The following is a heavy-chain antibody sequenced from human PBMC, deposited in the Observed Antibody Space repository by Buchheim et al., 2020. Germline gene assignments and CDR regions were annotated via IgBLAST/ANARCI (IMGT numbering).Heavy chain of an antibody. J-gene: IGHJ4*02. V-gene: IGHV4-39*01. CDR2: IYYSGST. Sequence: QLQLQESGPGLVKPSETLSLTCTVSGGSISSSSYYWGWVRQPPGKGLEWIGHIYYSGSTYYNPSLTSRVPISVDASQNQFSLKLSSVTAADTAVYYCARLFSGYDYPEGLIDYWGQGTL. CDR1: GGSISSSSYY. D-gene: IGHD5-12*01. CDR3: ARLFSGYDYPEGLIDY.